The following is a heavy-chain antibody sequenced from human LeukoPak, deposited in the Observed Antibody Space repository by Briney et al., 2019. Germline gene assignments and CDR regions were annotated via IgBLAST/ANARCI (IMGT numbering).Heavy chain of an antibody. V-gene: IGHV4-59*01. J-gene: IGHJ4*02. CDR3: ARNYDFWSGSDY. CDR2: IYYSGST. Sequence: SETLSLTCTVSGGSISSYYWSWIRQPPGKGLEWIGYIYYSGSTNYNPSLKSRVTISVDTSKNQFSLKLSSVTAADTAVYYCARNYDFWSGSDYWGQGTLVTVSS. CDR1: GGSISSYY. D-gene: IGHD3-3*01.